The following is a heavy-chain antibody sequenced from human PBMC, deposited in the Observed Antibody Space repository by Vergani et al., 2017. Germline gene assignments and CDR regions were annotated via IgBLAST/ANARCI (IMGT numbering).Heavy chain of an antibody. CDR3: AGEGFYASGRTIDY. V-gene: IGHV3-7*01. CDR2: IKHDGSEK. Sequence: EVQLVESGGGLVQPGGSLRLSCAASGFTFSSYWMSWVRQAPGKGLEWVANIKHDGSEKYYVDSVKGRFTISRDNAKNSLYLQMNSLRAEDTAVYYCAGEGFYASGRTIDYWGQGTLVTVSS. J-gene: IGHJ4*02. CDR1: GFTFSSYW. D-gene: IGHD3-10*01.